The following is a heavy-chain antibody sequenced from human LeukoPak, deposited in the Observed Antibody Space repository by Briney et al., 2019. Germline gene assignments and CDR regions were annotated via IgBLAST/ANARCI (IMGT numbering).Heavy chain of an antibody. Sequence: GASVKVSCKASGYTFTSYDINWVRQATGQGLEWMRWMNPNSGNTGYAQKFQGRVTMTRNTSISTAYMELSSLRSEDTAVYYCARGWSTMVRGVGWFDPWGQGTLVTVSS. J-gene: IGHJ5*02. CDR2: MNPNSGNT. CDR1: GYTFTSYD. V-gene: IGHV1-8*01. CDR3: ARGWSTMVRGVGWFDP. D-gene: IGHD3-10*01.